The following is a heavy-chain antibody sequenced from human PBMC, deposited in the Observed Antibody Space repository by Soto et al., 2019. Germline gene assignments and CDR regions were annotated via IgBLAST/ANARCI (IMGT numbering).Heavy chain of an antibody. D-gene: IGHD6-19*01. CDR3: ARVVAVAHDAFDI. V-gene: IGHV1-2*04. J-gene: IGHJ3*02. Sequence: VASVKVSCKASGYTFTGYYTDWVRQAPGQGLEWMGWIKPNSGGTNYAQKLQGWVTMTRDTSISTAYMVLSRLRSDDTAVYYCARVVAVAHDAFDIWGQGTMVTVSS. CDR1: GYTFTGYY. CDR2: IKPNSGGT.